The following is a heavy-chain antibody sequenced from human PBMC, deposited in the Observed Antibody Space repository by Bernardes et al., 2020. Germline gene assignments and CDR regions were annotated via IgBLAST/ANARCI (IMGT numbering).Heavy chain of an antibody. J-gene: IGHJ4*01. CDR3: AKDPAGSFISSWFYFDH. CDR2: IWYDGKDK. D-gene: IGHD6-13*01. Sequence: GGSLRLSCAASGFTFSNFGMNWVRQAPGKGLEWVAVIWYDGKDKNYADSVKGRFTISRDNSRSTLYLQMDSLRAEDTGVYYCAKDPAGSFISSWFYFDHWGHGTQVTVSS. V-gene: IGHV3-33*06. CDR1: GFTFSNFG.